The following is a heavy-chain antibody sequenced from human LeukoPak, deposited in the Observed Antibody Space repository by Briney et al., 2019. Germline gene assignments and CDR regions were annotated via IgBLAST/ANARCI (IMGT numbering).Heavy chain of an antibody. CDR3: AEGYIQLWWFDY. J-gene: IGHJ4*02. CDR2: ISGSGDGA. D-gene: IGHD2-21*01. Sequence: GGSLRLSCAASGFTFSTYAMSWVRQAPGKGLQWVSLISGSGDGAHYADSVKGQFTISRDNSKNTVYLQMTNLRAEDTAVYYCAEGYIQLWWFDYWGQGTLVTVSS. CDR1: GFTFSTYA. V-gene: IGHV3-23*01.